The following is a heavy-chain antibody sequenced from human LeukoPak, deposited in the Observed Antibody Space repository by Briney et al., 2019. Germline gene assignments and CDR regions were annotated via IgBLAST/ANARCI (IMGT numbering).Heavy chain of an antibody. CDR2: IYTSGTT. J-gene: IGHJ2*01. CDR1: GGSISSGDYY. V-gene: IGHV4-61*02. CDR3: ARGYDCGGDCYSRWYFDL. Sequence: PSETLSLTCTVSGGSISSGDYYWSWIRQPAGKGLEWIGRIYTSGTTNYNPSLKSRVTISVDTSKKEFSLKLTSLTAADTAVYYCARGYDCGGDCYSRWYFDLWGRGTLVTVSS. D-gene: IGHD2-21*01.